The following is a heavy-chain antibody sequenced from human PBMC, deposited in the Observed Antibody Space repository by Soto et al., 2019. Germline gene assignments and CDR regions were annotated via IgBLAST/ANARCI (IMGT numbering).Heavy chain of an antibody. CDR2: IIPIFGTA. CDR1: GGTFSSYA. J-gene: IGHJ5*02. D-gene: IGHD3-16*02. V-gene: IGHV1-69*01. CDR3: ARSTLRLGELSLREYNWFDP. Sequence: QVQLVQSGAEVKKPGSSVKVSCKASGGTFSSYAISWVRQAPGQGLEWMGGIIPIFGTANYAQKFQGRVTITADESTSTAYMELSSLRSEDTAVYYCARSTLRLGELSLREYNWFDPWGQGTLVTVSS.